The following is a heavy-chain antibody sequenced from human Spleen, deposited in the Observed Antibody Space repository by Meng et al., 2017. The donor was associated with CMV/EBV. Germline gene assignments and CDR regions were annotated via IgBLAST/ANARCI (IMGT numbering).Heavy chain of an antibody. Sequence: SETLSLTCTVSGGSISSSSYYWGWIRQPPGKGLEWIGSIYYSGSTYYNPSRKSRVTISVDTSKNQFSLKLSSVTAADTAVYYCARDGMDVWGQGTTVTVSS. V-gene: IGHV4-39*07. CDR2: IYYSGST. CDR1: GGSISSSSYY. CDR3: ARDGMDV. J-gene: IGHJ6*02.